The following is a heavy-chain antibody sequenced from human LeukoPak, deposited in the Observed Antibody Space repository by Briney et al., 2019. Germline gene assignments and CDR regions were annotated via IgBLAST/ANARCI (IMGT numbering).Heavy chain of an antibody. CDR1: GGPLSGYY. CDR2: VYFIGST. D-gene: IGHD5-24*01. J-gene: IGHJ4*02. CDR3: ARVVPDGYSDY. Sequence: SETLSLTCTVSGGPLSGYYWSWIRQPPGKGLEWIGYVYFIGSTNYNPSLKSRVTMSVDTSQNHFSLNLRSVTTADTAVYYCARVVPDGYSDYWGQGTLVTVSS. V-gene: IGHV4-59*01.